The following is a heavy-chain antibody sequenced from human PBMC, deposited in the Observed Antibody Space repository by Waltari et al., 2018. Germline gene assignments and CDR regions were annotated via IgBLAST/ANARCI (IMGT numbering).Heavy chain of an antibody. CDR1: GGSIRNYY. Sequence: QVQLQESGPGLVKPSETLSLTGSVPGGSIRNYYWNWIRQTPGKGLEWIGYISSSAQTNYNPSLKSRVSVSLDTSKTRFSLRLSSVTAADTAVYYCARATYYDFSSGYSFDNWGQGTLVTVSS. CDR2: ISSSAQT. V-gene: IGHV4-59*01. D-gene: IGHD3-3*01. J-gene: IGHJ4*02. CDR3: ARATYYDFSSGYSFDN.